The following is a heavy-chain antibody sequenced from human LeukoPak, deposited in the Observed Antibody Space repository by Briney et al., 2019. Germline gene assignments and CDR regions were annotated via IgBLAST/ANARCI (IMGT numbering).Heavy chain of an antibody. D-gene: IGHD5-18*01. CDR2: ISGSGGST. Sequence: PGGSLRLSCAASGFTFSSYAMSWVRQAPGKGLERVSAISGSGGSTYYADSVKGRFTISRDNSKNTLYLQMNSLRAEDTAVYYCAKDKGVGQWIQLWLNWFDPWGQGTLVTVSS. CDR3: AKDKGVGQWIQLWLNWFDP. J-gene: IGHJ5*02. V-gene: IGHV3-23*01. CDR1: GFTFSSYA.